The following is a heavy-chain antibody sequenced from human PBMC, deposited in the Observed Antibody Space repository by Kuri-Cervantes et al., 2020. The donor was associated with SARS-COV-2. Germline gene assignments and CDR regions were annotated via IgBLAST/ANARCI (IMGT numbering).Heavy chain of an antibody. Sequence: GSLRLSCAAPGFTFSSYAMSWVRQPPGKGLEWIGEINHSGSTNYNPSLKSRVTISVDTSKNQFSLKLSSVTAADTAVYYCARGYSSGWTIDYWGQGTLVTVSS. D-gene: IGHD6-19*01. CDR3: ARGYSSGWTIDY. J-gene: IGHJ4*02. V-gene: IGHV4-34*01. CDR1: GFTFSSYA. CDR2: INHSGST.